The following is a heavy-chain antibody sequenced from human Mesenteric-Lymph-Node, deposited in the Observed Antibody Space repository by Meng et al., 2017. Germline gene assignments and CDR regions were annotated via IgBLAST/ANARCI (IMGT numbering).Heavy chain of an antibody. Sequence: QGQCVRSGAEVKKPGSSVKVSCKASGGTFRSYAISWVRQAPGQGLEWMGGIIPIFGTANYAQKFQGRVTITADKSTSTAYMELSSLRSEDTAVYYCARTTIAAAGTNYFDYWGQGTLVTVSS. CDR1: GGTFRSYA. D-gene: IGHD6-13*01. J-gene: IGHJ4*02. CDR3: ARTTIAAAGTNYFDY. CDR2: IIPIFGTA. V-gene: IGHV1-69*06.